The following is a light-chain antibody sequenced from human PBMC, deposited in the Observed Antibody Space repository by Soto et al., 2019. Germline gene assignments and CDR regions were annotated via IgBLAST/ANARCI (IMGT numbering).Light chain of an antibody. CDR2: GTS. J-gene: IGKJ4*01. CDR1: QSVSSGN. CDR3: QQYGSSRLT. Sequence: EIVWTQSPGTLSLSPGERATLSCRASQSVSSGNLAWYQQKPGQAPRLLIHGTSTRATGITDRFSGSGSGTDFTLTINRLEPEDVAVYYCQQYGSSRLTFGGGTKVAIK. V-gene: IGKV3-20*01.